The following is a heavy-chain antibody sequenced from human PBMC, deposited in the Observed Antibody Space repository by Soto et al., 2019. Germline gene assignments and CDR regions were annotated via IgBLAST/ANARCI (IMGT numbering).Heavy chain of an antibody. V-gene: IGHV3-74*03. Sequence: GGSLRLSCAASGFTFSSYWMHWVRQAPGKGLVWVSRISIDGGDTTYADSVKGRFTISRDNAKNTLYLQMNSLRAEDTAVYYCARVSCSSTSCKVPFDYWGQGTLVTVSS. J-gene: IGHJ4*02. CDR3: ARVSCSSTSCKVPFDY. CDR2: ISIDGGDT. D-gene: IGHD2-2*01. CDR1: GFTFSSYW.